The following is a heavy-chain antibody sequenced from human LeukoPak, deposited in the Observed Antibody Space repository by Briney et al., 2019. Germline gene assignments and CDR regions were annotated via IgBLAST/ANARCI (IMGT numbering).Heavy chain of an antibody. CDR2: ISWNSGSI. CDR1: GFTFDDYA. Sequence: GGSLRLSCAASGFTFDDYAMHWVRQAPGKGLEWVSGISWNSGSIGYADSVKGRFTISRDNAKNSLYLQMNSLRGEDTAVYYCAKEAAAGIYYYYYMDVWGKGTTVTVSS. V-gene: IGHV3-9*01. D-gene: IGHD6-13*01. J-gene: IGHJ6*03. CDR3: AKEAAAGIYYYYYMDV.